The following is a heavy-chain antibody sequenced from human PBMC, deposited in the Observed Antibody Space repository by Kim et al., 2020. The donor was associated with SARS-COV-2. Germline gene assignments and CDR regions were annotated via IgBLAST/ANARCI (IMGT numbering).Heavy chain of an antibody. CDR3: ARGPRDSSGSPYLG. CDR2: ISGYNGNT. V-gene: IGHV1-18*01. CDR1: GYSFASYG. Sequence: ASVKVSCKASGYSFASYGICWVRQAPGQGPEWMGWISGYNGNTKFTQKFQGRVIMTTDTSTSTAYMELRNLRSDDTAVYYCARGPRDSSGSPYLGCGQGILVTVSS. D-gene: IGHD3-22*01. J-gene: IGHJ4*02.